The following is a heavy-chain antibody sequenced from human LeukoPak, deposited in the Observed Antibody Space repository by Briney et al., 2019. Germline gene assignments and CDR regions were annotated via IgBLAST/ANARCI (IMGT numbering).Heavy chain of an antibody. D-gene: IGHD4-11*01. CDR1: GFTFSNYN. CDR2: ISSSSSTI. V-gene: IGHV3-48*01. CDR3: ARAPYSNYIYYYYYMDV. J-gene: IGHJ6*03. Sequence: GGSLRLSCEASGFTFSNYNMNWVRQAPGKGLEWVSYISSSSSTIYYADSVKGRFTISRDNAKNSLYLQMNSLRAEDTAVYYCARAPYSNYIYYYYYMDVWGKGTTVTVSS.